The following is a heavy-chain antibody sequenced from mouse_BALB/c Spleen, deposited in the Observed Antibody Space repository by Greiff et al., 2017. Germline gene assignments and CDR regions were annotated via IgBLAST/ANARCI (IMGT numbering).Heavy chain of an antibody. CDR2: ISTYYGDA. CDR3: AREEGYRYLDY. Sequence: QVQLQQSGAELVRPGVSVKISCKGSGYTFTDYAMHWVKQSHAKSLAWIGVISTYYGDASYNQKFKGKATMTVDKSSSTAYMELARLTSEDSAIYYCAREEGYRYLDYWGQGTTLTVSS. D-gene: IGHD2-14*01. J-gene: IGHJ2*01. CDR1: GYTFTDYA. V-gene: IGHV1S137*01.